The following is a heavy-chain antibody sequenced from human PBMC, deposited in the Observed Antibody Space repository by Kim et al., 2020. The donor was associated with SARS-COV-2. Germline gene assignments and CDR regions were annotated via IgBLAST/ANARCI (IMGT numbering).Heavy chain of an antibody. Sequence: TNYAQKLQGRVTMTTDTSTSTAYMELRSLRSDDTAVYYCARDRRLGDIDYWGQGTLVTVSS. CDR2: T. J-gene: IGHJ4*02. V-gene: IGHV1-18*01. CDR3: ARDRRLGDIDY. D-gene: IGHD3-16*01.